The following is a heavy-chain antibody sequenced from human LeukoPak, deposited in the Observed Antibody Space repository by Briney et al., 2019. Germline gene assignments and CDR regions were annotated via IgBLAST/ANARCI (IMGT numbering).Heavy chain of an antibody. J-gene: IGHJ4*02. CDR2: ISPSGGST. V-gene: IGHV1-46*01. CDR1: GYTFTHYY. CDR3: ARDEGPPRYNWNYGGPDF. D-gene: IGHD1-7*01. Sequence: ASVKVSCKSSGYTFTHYYMLWVRQAPGQGLEWIGIISPSGGSTSYAQKFQGRVTLTRDTSTSTVYMELSSLSSEDTAVYYCARDEGPPRYNWNYGGPDFWGQGTLVTVLS.